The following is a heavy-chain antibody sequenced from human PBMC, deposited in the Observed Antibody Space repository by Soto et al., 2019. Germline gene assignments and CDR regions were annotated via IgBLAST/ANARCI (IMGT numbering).Heavy chain of an antibody. CDR2: ISAYSGNT. CDR1: GYSFTSNG. Sequence: QVHLVQSGGEVKKPGASVKVSCKASGYSFTSNGISWVRQAPGQGLEWMGWISAYSGNTNYAQSPQGRVTMTTDTSTSKPYMGLRTLRSDATAVYYCERDTGLGSYRMDVWGQGTTVTVSS. V-gene: IGHV1-18*01. CDR3: ERDTGLGSYRMDV. J-gene: IGHJ6*02. D-gene: IGHD3-10*01.